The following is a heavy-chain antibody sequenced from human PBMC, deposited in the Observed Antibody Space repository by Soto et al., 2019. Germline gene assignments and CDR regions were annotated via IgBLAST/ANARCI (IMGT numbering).Heavy chain of an antibody. CDR2: IIPIFGTA. CDR3: GRDLRSYYDILTGGYYYYGMDV. Sequence: SVKVSCKASGGTFSSYAISWVRQAPGQGLEWMGGIIPIFGTANYAQKFQGRVTITADESTSTAYIEMSSLRSEDTTVYYCGRDLRSYYDILTGGYYYYGMDVWGQGTTVTVSS. V-gene: IGHV1-69*13. D-gene: IGHD3-9*01. J-gene: IGHJ6*02. CDR1: GGTFSSYA.